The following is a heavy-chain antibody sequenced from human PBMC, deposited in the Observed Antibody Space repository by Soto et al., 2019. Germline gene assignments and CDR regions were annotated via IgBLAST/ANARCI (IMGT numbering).Heavy chain of an antibody. CDR2: IYYSGST. D-gene: IGHD3-10*01. CDR3: ARWRIRFGEYGMDV. J-gene: IGHJ6*02. Sequence: PSETLSLTCTVSGGSISSGGYYWSWIRQHPGKGLEWIGYIYYSGSTYYNPSLESRVTISVDTSKNQFSLKLSSVTAADTAVYYCARWRIRFGEYGMDVWGQGTTVTVSS. V-gene: IGHV4-31*03. CDR1: GGSISSGGYY.